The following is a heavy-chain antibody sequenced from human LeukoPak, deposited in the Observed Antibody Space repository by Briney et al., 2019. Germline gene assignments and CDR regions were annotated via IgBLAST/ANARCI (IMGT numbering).Heavy chain of an antibody. CDR2: IYPSGST. CDR1: GCSISRYY. J-gene: IGHJ4*02. V-gene: IGHV4-4*09. D-gene: IGHD5-24*01. Sequence: LDTLSLTCTVSGCSISRYYWSWMRQPPGKGLEWIGYIYPSGSTNYHPSPKSRVTISVDTSKNQFSLKLSSVTAADTAVYYCAVGDGYTPGDYWGQGTLVTVSS. CDR3: AVGDGYTPGDY.